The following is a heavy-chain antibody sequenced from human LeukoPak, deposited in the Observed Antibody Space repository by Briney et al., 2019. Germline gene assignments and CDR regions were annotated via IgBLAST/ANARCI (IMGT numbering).Heavy chain of an antibody. J-gene: IGHJ4*02. V-gene: IGHV3-23*01. Sequence: GGSLRLSCLTSGFTFSTNAMSWVRQAPGKGLEWISGISGSGASTYYADSVTGRFTISRDNSRNTLYLQMNSLRGDDTAVYYCAKDPYYGSGSYFDYWGQGTLVTVSS. CDR3: AKDPYYGSGSYFDY. CDR2: ISGSGAST. D-gene: IGHD3-10*01. CDR1: GFTFSTNA.